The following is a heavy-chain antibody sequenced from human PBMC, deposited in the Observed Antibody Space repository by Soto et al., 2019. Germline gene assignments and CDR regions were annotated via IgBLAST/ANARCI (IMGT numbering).Heavy chain of an antibody. J-gene: IGHJ4*02. Sequence: EVQLLESGGGLVQPGGSLRLSCATSGFTFSSYAMSWVRQAPGKGLEWVSSISGSGGSTYYADSVKGQFTISRDNSKHTLYLQMNSLRAEDTAVYYCAKAFNYGDYFFDYWGQGSLVTVSS. V-gene: IGHV3-23*01. D-gene: IGHD4-17*01. CDR3: AKAFNYGDYFFDY. CDR2: ISGSGGST. CDR1: GFTFSSYA.